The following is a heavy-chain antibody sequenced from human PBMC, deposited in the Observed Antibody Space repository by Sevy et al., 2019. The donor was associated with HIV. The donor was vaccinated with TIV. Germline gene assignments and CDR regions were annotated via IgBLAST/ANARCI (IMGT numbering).Heavy chain of an antibody. V-gene: IGHV4-61*02. CDR1: GGSISSGSYY. CDR3: ARTGSRRYNGFDP. J-gene: IGHJ5*02. D-gene: IGHD6-13*01. CDR2: IYTSGST. Sequence: SETLSLTSTVSGGSISSGSYYWSWIRQPAGKGLEWIGRIYTSGSTNYNPSLKSRVTISVDTSKNQFSLKLSSVTAADTAVYYCARTGSRRYNGFDPWGQGTLVTVSS.